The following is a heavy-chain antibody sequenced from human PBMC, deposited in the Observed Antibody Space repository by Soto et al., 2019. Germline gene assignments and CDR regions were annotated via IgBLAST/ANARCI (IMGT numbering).Heavy chain of an antibody. CDR3: TRPAGVAGVDY. Sequence: EVQLVESGGGLVQPGGSLKLSCAASGFTFSGSAMHWVRQASGKGLEWVGRIRSKANSYATAYAASVKGRFTISRDDSKNTAYLQMNSLKTEDTAVYYCTRPAGVAGVDYWGQGTLVTVSS. D-gene: IGHD6-19*01. J-gene: IGHJ4*02. CDR2: IRSKANSYAT. CDR1: GFTFSGSA. V-gene: IGHV3-73*02.